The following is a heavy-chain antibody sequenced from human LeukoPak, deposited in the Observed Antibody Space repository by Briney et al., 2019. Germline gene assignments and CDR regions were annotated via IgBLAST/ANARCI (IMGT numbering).Heavy chain of an antibody. V-gene: IGHV3-21*01. J-gene: IGHJ4*02. CDR1: GFTFSSCS. CDR3: ARDELLAISSGWFWDY. Sequence: GGSLRLSCAASGFTFSSCSMNWVRQAPGKGLEWVSSISSSSSYIYYADSVKGRFTISRDNAKNSLYLQMNSLRAEDTAVYYCARDELLAISSGWFWDYWGQGTLVTVSS. D-gene: IGHD6-19*01. CDR2: ISSSSSYI.